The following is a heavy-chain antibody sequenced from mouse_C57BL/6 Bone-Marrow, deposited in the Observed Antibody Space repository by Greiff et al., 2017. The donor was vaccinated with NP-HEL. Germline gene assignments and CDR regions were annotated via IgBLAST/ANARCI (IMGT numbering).Heavy chain of an antibody. CDR3: ARSGAYYYGSSYYFDY. Sequence: VQLKESGPELVKPGASVKISCKASGYSFTGYYMNWVKQSPEKSLEWIGEINPSTGGTTYNQKFKAKATLTVDKSSSTAYMQLKSLTSEDSAVYYCARSGAYYYGSSYYFDYWGQGTTLTVSS. CDR2: INPSTGGT. J-gene: IGHJ2*01. CDR1: GYSFTGYY. D-gene: IGHD1-1*01. V-gene: IGHV1-42*01.